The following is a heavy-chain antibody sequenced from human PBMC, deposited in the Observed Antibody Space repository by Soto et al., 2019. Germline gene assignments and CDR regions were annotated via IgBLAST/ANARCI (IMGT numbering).Heavy chain of an antibody. CDR1: GFTFSSYE. D-gene: IGHD6-13*01. CDR2: ISSSGSTI. V-gene: IGHV3-48*03. CDR3: ARSSRGIATNPSVGWFDP. Sequence: EVQLVESGGGLVQPGGSLRLSCAAYGFTFSSYEMNWVRQAPGKGLEWVSYISSSGSTIYYADSVKGRFTISRDNAKNSLYLQMNSLRAEDTAVYYCARSSRGIATNPSVGWFDPWGQGTLVTVSS. J-gene: IGHJ5*02.